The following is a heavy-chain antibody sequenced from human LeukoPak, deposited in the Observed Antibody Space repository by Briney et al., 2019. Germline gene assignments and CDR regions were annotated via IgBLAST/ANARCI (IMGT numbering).Heavy chain of an antibody. V-gene: IGHV1-18*01. CDR2: IGTYNGNP. D-gene: IGHD3-16*01. Sequence: ASVKVSCKASGYTFTNFAISWVGQAPGQGLAWMGWIGTYNGNPDYTQSLQGRVTMTTDTSTSTAYMELRSLRSDDTAVYYCAREDPGGAFDVWGRGTMVIVSS. CDR3: AREDPGGAFDV. CDR1: GYTFTNFA. J-gene: IGHJ3*01.